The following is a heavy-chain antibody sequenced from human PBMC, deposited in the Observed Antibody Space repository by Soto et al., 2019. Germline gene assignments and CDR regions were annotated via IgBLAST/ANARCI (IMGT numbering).Heavy chain of an antibody. D-gene: IGHD6-6*01. CDR3: ARGSSSSGDDFDY. CDR1: GFTFSSYA. J-gene: IGHJ4*02. Sequence: QVQLVESGGGVVQPGRSLRLSCAASGFTFSSYAMHWVRQAPGKGLEWVAVISYDGSNKYYADSVKGRFTISRDNSKNTLYLQMNSLRAEDTAVYYCARGSSSSGDDFDYWGQGTLVTVSS. CDR2: ISYDGSNK. V-gene: IGHV3-30*04.